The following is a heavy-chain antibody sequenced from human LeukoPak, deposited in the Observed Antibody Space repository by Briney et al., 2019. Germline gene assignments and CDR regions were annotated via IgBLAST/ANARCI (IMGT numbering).Heavy chain of an antibody. D-gene: IGHD2-2*01. CDR3: AKNQIVVVPAADLNWFDP. J-gene: IGHJ5*02. CDR2: ISRASENT. Sequence: GGSLRLSCVASGFTFGTYLMIWVRQGPGKRLEWVAAISRASENTYYADSVRGRCTISRDDPQNTVSLQMNSLRAEDTAVYYCAKNQIVVVPAADLNWFDPWGQGTLVTVSS. V-gene: IGHV3-23*01. CDR1: GFTFGTYL.